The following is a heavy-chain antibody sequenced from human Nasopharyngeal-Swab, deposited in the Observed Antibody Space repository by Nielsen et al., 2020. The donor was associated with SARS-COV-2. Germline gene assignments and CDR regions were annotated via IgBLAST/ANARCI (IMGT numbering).Heavy chain of an antibody. CDR1: GYTFTGYY. D-gene: IGHD4-17*01. V-gene: IGHV1-2*02. CDR3: ARDPPPYGDYRGALGGAFEI. J-gene: IGHJ3*02. Sequence: ASVKVSCKASGYTFTGYYMHWVRQAPGQGLEWMGWINPNSGGTNYAQKFQGRVTMTRDTSISTAYMELSRLRSDDTAVYYCARDPPPYGDYRGALGGAFEIWGQGTMVTVSS. CDR2: INPNSGGT.